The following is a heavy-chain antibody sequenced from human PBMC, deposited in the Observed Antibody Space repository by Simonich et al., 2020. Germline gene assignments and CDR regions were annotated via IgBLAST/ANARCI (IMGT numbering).Heavy chain of an antibody. D-gene: IGHD3-22*01. CDR2: ISGSGGST. CDR1: GFTFSSYA. J-gene: IGHJ3*02. V-gene: IGHV3-23*01. Sequence: GGGLVQPGGSLRLPCAASGFTFSSYAMSWVRQAPGKGLEWVSAISGSGGSTYYADSVKGRFTISRDNSKHTLYLQMNSLRAEDTAVYYCAKDLGERITMIVVVIDAFDIWGQGTMVTVSS. CDR3: AKDLGERITMIVVVIDAFDI.